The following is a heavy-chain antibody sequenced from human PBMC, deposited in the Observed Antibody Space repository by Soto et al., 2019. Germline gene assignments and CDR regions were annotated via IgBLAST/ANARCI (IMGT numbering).Heavy chain of an antibody. Sequence: GGSLRLSCAASGFTFDTYGMSWVRQAPGKGLEWVSGISGSGGGTYYADSVKGRFTVSRDNSKNTQYLQMNSLMAEDTAVYYCAKGARVGATKTYYYGMDVWGQGTTVTVSS. J-gene: IGHJ6*02. D-gene: IGHD1-26*01. CDR3: AKGARVGATKTYYYGMDV. CDR2: ISGSGGGT. V-gene: IGHV3-23*01. CDR1: GFTFDTYG.